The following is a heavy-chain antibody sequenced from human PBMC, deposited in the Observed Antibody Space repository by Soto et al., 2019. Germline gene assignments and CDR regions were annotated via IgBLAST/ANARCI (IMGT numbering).Heavy chain of an antibody. D-gene: IGHD2-15*01. CDR2: IYHSGTT. J-gene: IGHJ4*02. Sequence: QVQLQESGPGLVKPSGTLSLTCAVSGGSISSTNWWSWVRQPPGEGLEWIGEIYHSGTTNYNPSLESRVAISMDTHKTQLSLRLSSVTAAATAVYCCGRHIAVPPTRGFDYWGQGTLVTVSS. V-gene: IGHV4-4*01. CDR1: GGSISSTNW. CDR3: GRHIAVPPTRGFDY.